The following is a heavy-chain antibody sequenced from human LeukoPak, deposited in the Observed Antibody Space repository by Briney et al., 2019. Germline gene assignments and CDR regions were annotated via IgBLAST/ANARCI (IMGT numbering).Heavy chain of an antibody. Sequence: GGSLRLSCAASGFTFSSYGMHWVRQAPGKGLEWVAVISYDGSNKYYADSVKGRFTISRDNSKNTLYLQMNSLRAEDTAVYYCAKELPAGDYYYYGMDVWGQGTTVTVSS. CDR3: AKELPAGDYYYYGMDV. V-gene: IGHV3-30*18. CDR2: ISYDGSNK. J-gene: IGHJ6*02. CDR1: GFTFSSYG. D-gene: IGHD2-2*01.